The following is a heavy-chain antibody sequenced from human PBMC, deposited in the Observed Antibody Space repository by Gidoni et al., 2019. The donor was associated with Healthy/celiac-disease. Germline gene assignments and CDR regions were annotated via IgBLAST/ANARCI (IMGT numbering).Heavy chain of an antibody. CDR2: IYYSGST. CDR3: AREEVRQQLVRRYNWFDP. J-gene: IGHJ5*02. V-gene: IGHV4-39*07. Sequence: QLQLQESGPGLVKPSETLSLTCTVSDGSISSSSSYWGWIRQPPGKGLEWIGSIYYSGSTYYNPSLKSRVTISVDTSKNQFSLKLSSVTAADTAVYYCAREEVRQQLVRRYNWFDPWGQGTLVTVSS. CDR1: DGSISSSSSY. D-gene: IGHD6-13*01.